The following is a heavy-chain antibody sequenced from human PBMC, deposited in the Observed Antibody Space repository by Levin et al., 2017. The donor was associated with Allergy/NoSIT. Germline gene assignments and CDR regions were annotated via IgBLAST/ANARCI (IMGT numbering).Heavy chain of an antibody. J-gene: IGHJ3*01. CDR2: IDQDGSQK. CDR3: ARKLRGSSAYDAFDV. CDR1: GFTFRDYW. Sequence: GGSLRLSCAATGFTFRDYWMTWVRQTPGRGLEWVTNIDQDGSQKYYVDSVKGRFTISRDNAKNSVDLQMNYLRDDDTAVYYCARKLRGSSAYDAFDVWGHGTMVTFSS. D-gene: IGHD5-12*01. V-gene: IGHV3-7*03.